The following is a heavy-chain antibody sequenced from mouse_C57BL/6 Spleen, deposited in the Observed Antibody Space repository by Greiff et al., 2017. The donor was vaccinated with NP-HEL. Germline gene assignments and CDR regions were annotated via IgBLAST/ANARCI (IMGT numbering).Heavy chain of an antibody. D-gene: IGHD4-1*01. V-gene: IGHV5-4*01. Sequence: EVQVAESGGGLVKPGGSLKLSCAASGFTFSSYAMSWVRQTPEKRLEWVATISDGGSYTYYPDNVKGRFTIYRDNAKNNLYLQMSHLKSEDTAMYYCAREGNWDGDYAMDYWGQGTSVTVSS. CDR1: GFTFSSYA. CDR2: ISDGGSYT. J-gene: IGHJ4*01. CDR3: AREGNWDGDYAMDY.